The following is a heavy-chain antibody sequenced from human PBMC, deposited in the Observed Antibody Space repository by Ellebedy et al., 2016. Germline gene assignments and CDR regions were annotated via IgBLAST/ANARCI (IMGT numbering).Heavy chain of an antibody. CDR1: GFIVSSNY. J-gene: IGHJ4*02. CDR2: ISYDGSNK. V-gene: IGHV3-30*14. Sequence: GGSLRLSCAASGFIVSSNYMSWVRQAPGKGLEWVAVISYDGSNKYYADSVKGRFTISRDNSKNTLYLQMNSLTVEDTAVYYCAKGNAIPGPEPLDFWGQGTLVTVSS. D-gene: IGHD1-14*01. CDR3: AKGNAIPGPEPLDF.